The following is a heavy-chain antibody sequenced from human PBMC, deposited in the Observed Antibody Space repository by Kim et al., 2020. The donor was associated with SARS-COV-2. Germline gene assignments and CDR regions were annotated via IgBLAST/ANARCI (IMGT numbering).Heavy chain of an antibody. CDR3: AKGSYGSGSYYNEDWYFDL. Sequence: GGSLRLSCAASGFTFSSYAMSWVRQAPGKGLEWVSAISGSGGSTYYADSVKGRFTISRDNSKNTLYLQMNSLRAEDTAVYYCAKGSYGSGSYYNEDWYFDLWGRGTLVTVSS. D-gene: IGHD3-10*01. CDR1: GFTFSSYA. J-gene: IGHJ2*01. CDR2: ISGSGGST. V-gene: IGHV3-23*01.